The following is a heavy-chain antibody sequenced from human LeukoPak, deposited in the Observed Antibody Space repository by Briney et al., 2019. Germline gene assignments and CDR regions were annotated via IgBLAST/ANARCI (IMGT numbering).Heavy chain of an antibody. CDR1: GFAFSNYA. D-gene: IGHD2-8*01. J-gene: IGHJ4*02. CDR3: AKDVCTSPRCLLYSDS. CDR2: ISGVNT. V-gene: IGHV3-23*01. Sequence: GGSLRLSCATSGFAFSNYAMSWFRQAPGKGLEWVSGISGVNTYYADSVKGRFTISRDNSKNVLYVQMNRLRVEDTAVYFCAKDVCTSPRCLLYSDSWGQGALVTVSS.